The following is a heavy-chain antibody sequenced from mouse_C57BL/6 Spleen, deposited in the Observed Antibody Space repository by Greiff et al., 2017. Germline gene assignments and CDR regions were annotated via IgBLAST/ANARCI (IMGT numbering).Heavy chain of an antibody. CDR2: IYPRSGNT. V-gene: IGHV1-81*01. D-gene: IGHD2-4*01. Sequence: VQLQQSGAELARPGASVKLSCKASGYTFTSYGISWVKQRTGQGLEWIGEIYPRSGNTYYNEKFKGKVTLTADKSSSTAYMELRSLTSEDSAVYVCARGMGDYDVYFDYWGRGTTLTVSS. CDR3: ARGMGDYDVYFDY. CDR1: GYTFTSYG. J-gene: IGHJ2*01.